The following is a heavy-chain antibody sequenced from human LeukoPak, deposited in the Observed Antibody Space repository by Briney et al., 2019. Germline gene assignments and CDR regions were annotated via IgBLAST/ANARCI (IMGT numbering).Heavy chain of an antibody. Sequence: GGSLSFSCAASGFTFSSYGMHWVRQAPGKGLEWVAVIWYDGSNKYYADSVKGRFTISRDNSKNTLYLQMNSLRAEDTAVYYCEREFSGGSSYGMDVWGQGTTVTVSS. D-gene: IGHD2-15*01. CDR2: IWYDGSNK. J-gene: IGHJ6*02. CDR1: GFTFSSYG. CDR3: EREFSGGSSYGMDV. V-gene: IGHV3-33*01.